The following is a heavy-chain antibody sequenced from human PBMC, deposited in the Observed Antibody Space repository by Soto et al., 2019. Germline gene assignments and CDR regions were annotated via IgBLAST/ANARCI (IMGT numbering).Heavy chain of an antibody. CDR1: GYNFPSYG. V-gene: IGHV1-18*01. D-gene: IGHD2-2*02. CDR3: ARGGDCSSTSCSTPNYYYGLDV. J-gene: IGHJ6*01. CDR2: ISSYSGNT. Sequence: QVQLVQSGAEVKKPGASVKVSCQTSGYNFPSYGINWVRQAPGQGLEWMGWISSYSGNTKYAQNLQGRVTMTADTSTTTAYMELRSLRSDDTAVYYCARGGDCSSTSCSTPNYYYGLDVWGQGTTVIVSS.